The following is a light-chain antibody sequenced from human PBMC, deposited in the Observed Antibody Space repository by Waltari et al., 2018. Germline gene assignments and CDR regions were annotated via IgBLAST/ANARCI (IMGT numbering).Light chain of an antibody. Sequence: DIQMTQSPSTLSASVGDRVTITCRASQSISSWLAWYQQNPGKAPKLLNYDASSLESGVPSRCSGSGSGTEFTLTISSLQPDDFATYYCQQYNSYPLTFGGGTKVEIK. CDR1: QSISSW. CDR3: QQYNSYPLT. V-gene: IGKV1-5*01. CDR2: DAS. J-gene: IGKJ4*01.